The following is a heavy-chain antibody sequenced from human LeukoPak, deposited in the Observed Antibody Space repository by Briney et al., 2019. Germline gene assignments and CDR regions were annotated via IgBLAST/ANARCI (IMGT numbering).Heavy chain of an antibody. D-gene: IGHD2-2*01. Sequence: PGGSLRLSCAASGFTFSSYAMSWVRQAPGKGLEWVSAISGSGGSTYYADSVKGRFTISRDNSKNTLYLQMNSLRAEDTAVYYCAKDLSRLYYYGMDVWGQGTTVTVSS. CDR3: AKDLSRLYYYGMDV. CDR1: GFTFSSYA. CDR2: ISGSGGST. J-gene: IGHJ6*02. V-gene: IGHV3-23*01.